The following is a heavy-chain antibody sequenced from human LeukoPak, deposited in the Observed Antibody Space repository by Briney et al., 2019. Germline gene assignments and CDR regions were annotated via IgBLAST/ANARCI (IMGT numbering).Heavy chain of an antibody. J-gene: IGHJ4*02. V-gene: IGHV4-39*01. Sequence: PSETLSLTCTVSGGSISSSSYCWGWIRQPPGKGLEWIGSIYYSGSTYYNPSPKSRVTISVDTSKNQFSLKLSSVTAADTAVYYCARDVLLWFGELLRYFDHWGQGTLVTVSS. CDR3: ARDVLLWFGELLRYFDH. CDR2: IYYSGST. D-gene: IGHD3-10*01. CDR1: GGSISSSSYC.